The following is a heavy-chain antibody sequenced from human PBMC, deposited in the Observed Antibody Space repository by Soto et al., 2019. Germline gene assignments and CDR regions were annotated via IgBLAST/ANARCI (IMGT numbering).Heavy chain of an antibody. Sequence: QVQLQESGPGLVKPSQTLSLTCTVSGGSISSGGYYWSWIRQHPGKGLEWIGYIYYSGSTYYNPSLKSRVTISVDTSKNQFSLKLSSVTAADTAVYYCARGGVGYSYGKYYYGMDVWGQGTTVTVSS. CDR3: ARGGVGYSYGKYYYGMDV. J-gene: IGHJ6*02. CDR1: GGSISSGGYY. CDR2: IYYSGST. D-gene: IGHD5-18*01. V-gene: IGHV4-31*03.